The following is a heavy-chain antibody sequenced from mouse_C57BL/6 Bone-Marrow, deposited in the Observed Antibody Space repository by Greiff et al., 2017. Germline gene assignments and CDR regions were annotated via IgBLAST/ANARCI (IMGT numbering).Heavy chain of an antibody. CDR3: ARAGHGYPFFDY. CDR2: IYPGGGYT. Sequence: VQLQQSGAELVRPGTSVKMSCKASGYTFTNYWIGWAKQRPGHGLEWIGDIYPGGGYTNYNEKFKGKDTLTADKSSSTAYMQFSSLTSEDSAIYYCARAGHGYPFFDYWGQGTTRTVSS. J-gene: IGHJ2*01. V-gene: IGHV1-63*01. CDR1: GYTFTNYW. D-gene: IGHD2-2*01.